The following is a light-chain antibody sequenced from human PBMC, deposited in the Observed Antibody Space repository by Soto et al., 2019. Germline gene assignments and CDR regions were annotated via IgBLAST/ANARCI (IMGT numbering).Light chain of an antibody. CDR1: QSVFSS. CDR2: GAS. Sequence: EIVMTQSPATLSVSPGERVTLSCRASQSVFSSLAWYQQKPGQAPRLLIYGASSRATGIPDRFSGSGSGTDFTLTISRLEPEDFAVYYCQQYGSSPLYTFGQGTKLEIK. J-gene: IGKJ2*01. CDR3: QQYGSSPLYT. V-gene: IGKV3-20*01.